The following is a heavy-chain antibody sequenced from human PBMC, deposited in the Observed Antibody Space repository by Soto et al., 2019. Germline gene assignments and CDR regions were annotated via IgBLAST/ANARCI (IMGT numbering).Heavy chain of an antibody. CDR1: GYTFTSYG. D-gene: IGHD3-9*01. CDR2: ISAYNGNT. V-gene: IGHV1-18*01. CDR3: ARLRRILRYFDAVDP. Sequence: QVQLVQSGAEVKKPGASVKVSCKASGYTFTSYGISWVRQAPGQGLEWMGWISAYNGNTNYAQKLQGRVTMTTDTSTSTDYMELRSLRSDDTAVYYCARLRRILRYFDAVDPWGQGTLVTVSS. J-gene: IGHJ5*02.